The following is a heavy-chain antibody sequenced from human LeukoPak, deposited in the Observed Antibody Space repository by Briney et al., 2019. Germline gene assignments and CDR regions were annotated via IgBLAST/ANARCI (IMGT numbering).Heavy chain of an antibody. CDR1: GGSISSGSYY. CDR3: ARVNLVRGVILSWADDHVFDY. D-gene: IGHD3-10*01. CDR2: IYTSGST. J-gene: IGHJ4*02. Sequence: SQTLSLTCTVSGGSISSGSYYWSWIRQPAGKGLEWIGRIYTSGSTNYNPSLKSRVTISVDTSKNQFSLKLSSVTAADTAVYYCARVNLVRGVILSWADDHVFDYWGQGTLVTVSS. V-gene: IGHV4-61*02.